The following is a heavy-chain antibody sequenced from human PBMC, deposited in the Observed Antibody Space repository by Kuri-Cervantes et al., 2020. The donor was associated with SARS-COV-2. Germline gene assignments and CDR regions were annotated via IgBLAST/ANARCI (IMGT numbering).Heavy chain of an antibody. Sequence: ASVKVSCKASGYTFTSYGISWVRQAPGQGLEWMGWISAYNGNTNYAQKLQGRVTMTTDTSTSTAYMELRSLRSDDPAVYYCARGGLLWFGELSDYYYYMDVWGKGTTVTVSS. D-gene: IGHD3-10*01. CDR1: GYTFTSYG. CDR2: ISAYNGNT. V-gene: IGHV1-18*01. J-gene: IGHJ6*03. CDR3: ARGGLLWFGELSDYYYYMDV.